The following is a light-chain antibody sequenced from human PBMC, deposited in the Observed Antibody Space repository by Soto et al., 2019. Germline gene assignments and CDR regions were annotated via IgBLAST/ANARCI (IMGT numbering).Light chain of an antibody. CDR1: QGISSW. J-gene: IGKJ5*01. CDR2: AAS. Sequence: DIQMTQSPSSVSASVGDRVTITCRASQGISSWLAWYQQKPGKAPKLLIYAASSLQNGVPSRFSSRGSGTDFTSTVRGLQPEVFAPYYSQQADSSPPTFGQATPLPVK. V-gene: IGKV1-12*01. CDR3: QQADSSPPT.